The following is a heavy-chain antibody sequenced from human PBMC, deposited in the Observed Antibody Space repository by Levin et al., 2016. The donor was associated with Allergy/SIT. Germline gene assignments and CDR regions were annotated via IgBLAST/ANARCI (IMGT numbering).Heavy chain of an antibody. CDR3: TRCRGGYYDGSGVLYWYFNL. J-gene: IGHJ2*01. V-gene: IGHV4-4*09. Sequence: SETLSLTCTVSGGSISPYYWSWVRQPPGRGLEWIGYIYHTGETKYNPALESRLTMSIDPSASQFSLSLKSVTAADSAIYYCTRCRGGYYDGSGVLYWYFNLWGRGSQVTVSS. D-gene: IGHD3-22*01. CDR2: IYHTGET. CDR1: GGSISPYY.